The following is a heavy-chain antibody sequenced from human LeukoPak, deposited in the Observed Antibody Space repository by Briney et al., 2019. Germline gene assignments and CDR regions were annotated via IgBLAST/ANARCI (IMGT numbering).Heavy chain of an antibody. V-gene: IGHV3-11*01. CDR2: ISSSGSTI. CDR3: ARKTYGSEFYVDY. Sequence: GGSLRLSCEVSGFTFSDYYMSWIRQAPGMGLEWLSYISSSGSTIYYADSVKGRFTISRDSANNSLYLQMNGLRAEDTAVYFCARKTYGSEFYVDYWGQGTLVTVSS. CDR1: GFTFSDYY. D-gene: IGHD3-10*01. J-gene: IGHJ4*02.